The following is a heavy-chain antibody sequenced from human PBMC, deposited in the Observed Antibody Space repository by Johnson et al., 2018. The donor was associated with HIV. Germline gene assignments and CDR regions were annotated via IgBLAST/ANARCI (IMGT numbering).Heavy chain of an antibody. J-gene: IGHJ3*02. CDR2: ISYDGSNK. Sequence: QMQLVESWGGLVQPGGSLRLSCAASVFTFSSYWMSWVRQAPGKGLEWVAVISYDGSNKYYADSVKGRFTISRDNAKNSLSLQMNSLRAEDTAVYYCAKDGLWMAFDIWGQGTMVTVSS. CDR1: VFTFSSYW. CDR3: AKDGLWMAFDI. D-gene: IGHD3-3*01. V-gene: IGHV3-30*18.